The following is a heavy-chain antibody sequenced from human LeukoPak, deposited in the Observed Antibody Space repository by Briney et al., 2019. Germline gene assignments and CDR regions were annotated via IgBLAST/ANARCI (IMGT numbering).Heavy chain of an antibody. V-gene: IGHV3-74*01. J-gene: IGHJ5*02. CDR1: GFTFSNYW. Sequence: GGSLRLSCVASGFTFSNYWMHWVRQPPGKGLVWVSRIYVDGRTTNYADSVKGRFTISRDNAKNTVNLEMYSLSVEDTATYYCIRDFRSADLWGQGTLVTVTS. CDR2: IYVDGRTT. CDR3: IRDFRSADL.